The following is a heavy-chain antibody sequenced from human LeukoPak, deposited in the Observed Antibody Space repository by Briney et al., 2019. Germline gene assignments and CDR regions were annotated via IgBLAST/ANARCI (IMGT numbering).Heavy chain of an antibody. J-gene: IGHJ5*02. CDR1: GYTFTGYY. D-gene: IGHD2-15*01. CDR3: ARGYCSGGSCYNNWFDP. V-gene: IGHV1-2*04. Sequence: ASVRVSCKASGYTFTGYYMHWVRQAPGQGLEWMGWINPNSGGTNYAQKFQGWVTMTRDTSISTAYMELSRLRSDATAVYYCARGYCSGGSCYNNWFDPWGQGTLVTVSS. CDR2: INPNSGGT.